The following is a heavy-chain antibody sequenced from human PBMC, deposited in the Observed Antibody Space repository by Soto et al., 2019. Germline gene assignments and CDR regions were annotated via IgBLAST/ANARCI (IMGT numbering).Heavy chain of an antibody. Sequence: EVQLVESGGGLVQPGRSLRLSCEASGFTFRNYDMHWVRQGTGKGLEWVSGIGAAGDPDYADTVEGRFTISRENAQNSFFLQKHSLRDGDTAVYYCARTDRDFYGLDVWGQGTTVIVSS. CDR1: GFTFRNYD. CDR3: ARTDRDFYGLDV. CDR2: IGAAGDP. V-gene: IGHV3-13*05. J-gene: IGHJ6*02.